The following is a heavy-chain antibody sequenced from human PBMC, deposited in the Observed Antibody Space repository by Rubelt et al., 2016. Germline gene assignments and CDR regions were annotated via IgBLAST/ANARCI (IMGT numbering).Heavy chain of an antibody. J-gene: IGHJ4*02. CDR3: VSFYYHGSGTFYRSN. CDR2: IYYSGSS. D-gene: IGHD3-10*01. Sequence: QLQLQESGPGLVKPSETLSLTCTVSGGSISSSSYYWGWIRQPPGKGLEWIGSIYYSGSSYYNPSLKSRVTISLDTSKSQFSLNLNFVTAADTAVYYCVSFYYHGSGTFYRSNWGQGTLVTVSS. V-gene: IGHV4-39*01. CDR1: GGSISSSSYY.